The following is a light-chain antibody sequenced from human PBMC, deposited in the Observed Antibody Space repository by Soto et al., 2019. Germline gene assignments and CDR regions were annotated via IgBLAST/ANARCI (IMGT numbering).Light chain of an antibody. V-gene: IGKV3-20*01. CDR1: QSVSSNY. CDR3: QQYITSLTT. Sequence: DIVLTQSPDPLSLSPGERATLSCKSSQSVSSNYLAWYQQIPGQAPRPIIYGASSRVPGIPDRFSGSGSGTDFTLTISRLEPEDVAVYYCQQYITSLTTFGQGTKVDIK. CDR2: GAS. J-gene: IGKJ1*01.